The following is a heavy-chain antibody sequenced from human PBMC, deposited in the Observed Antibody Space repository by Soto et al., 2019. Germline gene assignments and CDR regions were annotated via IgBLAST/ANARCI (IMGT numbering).Heavy chain of an antibody. Sequence: QVQLQQWGAGLLKPSETLSLTCAVYGGSFSGYYWCWIRQPPGKGLEWIGEINHSGSTNYNPSLXGGVXIXLDTSKNQFSLKLSSVTAADTAINYCARGYGRNFDFWGQGTLVTVSS. CDR1: GGSFSGYY. D-gene: IGHD3-10*01. CDR2: INHSGST. V-gene: IGHV4-34*01. J-gene: IGHJ4*02. CDR3: ARGYGRNFDF.